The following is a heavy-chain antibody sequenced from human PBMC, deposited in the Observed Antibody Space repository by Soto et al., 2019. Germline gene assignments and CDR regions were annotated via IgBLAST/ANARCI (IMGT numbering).Heavy chain of an antibody. CDR3: VRDGTKNLRDRFEP. CDR2: IYATGDT. Sequence: SETLSLTCNVSGASLSRYYWSWIRQPPGKGLEWIGRIYATGDTDYNPSLKGRISMSVDMSKKQFSLTLRSVTAADTAIYYCVRDGTKNLRDRFEPWGRGILVTVSS. J-gene: IGHJ5*02. CDR1: GASLSRYY. D-gene: IGHD1-26*01. V-gene: IGHV4-4*07.